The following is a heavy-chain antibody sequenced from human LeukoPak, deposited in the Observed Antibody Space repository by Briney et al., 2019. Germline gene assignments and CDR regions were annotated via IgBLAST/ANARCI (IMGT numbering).Heavy chain of an antibody. V-gene: IGHV3-21*04. Sequence: PGGSLRLSCAASGFTFSSYSMNWVRQAPGKGLEWVSSISSSSSYIYYADSVKGRFTISRDNAKNSLYLQMNSLRAEDTAVYYCARGVYIAAAQYAYWGQGTLVTVSS. D-gene: IGHD6-13*01. CDR1: GFTFSSYS. CDR2: ISSSSSYI. J-gene: IGHJ4*02. CDR3: ARGVYIAAAQYAY.